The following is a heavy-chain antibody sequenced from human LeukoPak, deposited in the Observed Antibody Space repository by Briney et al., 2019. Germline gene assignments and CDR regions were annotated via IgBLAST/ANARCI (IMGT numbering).Heavy chain of an antibody. V-gene: IGHV4-31*03. Sequence: PSETLSLTCTVSGGSISSGGYYWSWIRQHPGKGLEWIGYIYYSGSTYYNPSLKSRVTISVDTSKNQFSLKLSSVTAADTAVYYCAREQSSWYIDYWGQGTLVTVSS. CDR3: AREQSSWYIDY. J-gene: IGHJ4*02. D-gene: IGHD2-15*01. CDR2: IYYSGST. CDR1: GGSISSGGYY.